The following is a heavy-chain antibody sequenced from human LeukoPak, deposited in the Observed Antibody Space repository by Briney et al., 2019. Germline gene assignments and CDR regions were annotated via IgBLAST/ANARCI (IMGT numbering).Heavy chain of an antibody. V-gene: IGHV3-23*01. CDR1: GFTFSSYA. CDR3: AKGHQYSSGWHYFDY. D-gene: IGHD6-19*01. J-gene: IGHJ4*02. CDR2: ISGSGGST. Sequence: GGSLRLSCAASGFTFSSYAMSWVRQAPGKGLEWVSAISGSGGSTYYADSVKGRFTISRDNSKNTLYLQMNSLRAEDTAVYYCAKGHQYSSGWHYFDYWGQGTLVTVSS.